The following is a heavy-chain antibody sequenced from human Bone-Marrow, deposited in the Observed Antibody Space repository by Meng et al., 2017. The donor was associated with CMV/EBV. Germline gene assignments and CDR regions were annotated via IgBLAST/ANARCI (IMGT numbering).Heavy chain of an antibody. J-gene: IGHJ4*02. CDR2: IHPYDSDS. CDR1: EYEFTNYW. CDR3: ARGGTYDFWSTYFTFPFDY. V-gene: IGHV5-51*01. D-gene: IGHD3-3*01. Sequence: GESLKISCEASEYEFTNYWIGWVRQMPGRGLEWMGIIHPYDSDSRYSPSFQGHVTFSVDRSINTAYLQWRSLQASDTAMYYCARGGTYDFWSTYFTFPFDYWGQGSLVTVS.